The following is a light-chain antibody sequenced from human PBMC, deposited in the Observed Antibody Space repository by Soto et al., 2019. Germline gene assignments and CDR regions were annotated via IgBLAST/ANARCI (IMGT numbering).Light chain of an antibody. V-gene: IGKV3-15*01. CDR1: QSVSSN. CDR2: AAS. Sequence: EIVMTPSPATLSVSPGERATLSCRASQSVSSNLAWYQQKPGQAPRLLIYAASTRATGIPARFSGGGSGTEFTLTISSLQSEDFAVYYCQQYNNWPPWTFGQGTKVDIK. J-gene: IGKJ1*01. CDR3: QQYNNWPPWT.